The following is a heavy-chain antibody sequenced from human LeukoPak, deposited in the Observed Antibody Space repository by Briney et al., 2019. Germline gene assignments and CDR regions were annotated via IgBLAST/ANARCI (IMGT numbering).Heavy chain of an antibody. V-gene: IGHV3-49*04. CDR2: IRSKAYCGTT. J-gene: IGHJ6*02. CDR1: GFTFGDHA. CDR3: ARGPIQLWIHNAMDV. D-gene: IGHD5-18*01. Sequence: GGSLRLSCSTSGFTFGDHAMSWVRQAPGKGLEWVGFIRSKAYCGTTEYAPSVRGRFSISRDDSNSIAYLQMNTLQTEDTAVYYCARGPIQLWIHNAMDVWGQGTTVTVSS.